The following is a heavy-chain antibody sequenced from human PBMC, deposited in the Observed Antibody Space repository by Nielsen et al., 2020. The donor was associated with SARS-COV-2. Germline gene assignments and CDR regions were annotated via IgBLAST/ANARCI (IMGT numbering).Heavy chain of an antibody. J-gene: IGHJ6*02. CDR2: ISWNSGSI. CDR3: AKDVVNYYGMDV. Sequence: GGSLRLSCAASGFTFDDYAMHWVRQAPGKGLEWVSGISWNSGSIGYADSVKGRFTISRDNAKNSLYLQMNSLRAEDTALYYCAKDVVNYYGMDVWGQGTTVTVSS. D-gene: IGHD3-22*01. V-gene: IGHV3-9*01. CDR1: GFTFDDYA.